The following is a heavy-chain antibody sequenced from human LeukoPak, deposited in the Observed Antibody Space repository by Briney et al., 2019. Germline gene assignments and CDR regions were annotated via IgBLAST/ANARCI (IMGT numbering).Heavy chain of an antibody. Sequence: NAGGSLRLSCAASGFTFSTYSMVWVRQAPGKGLEWVSSISSISSHIYYADSVRGRFTISRDNAKSSLYTQMNSLRAEDTAVYSCARVISSGWPRYDYYGLDVWGQGTTVTVSS. D-gene: IGHD6-19*01. CDR1: GFTFSTYS. J-gene: IGHJ6*02. CDR3: ARVISSGWPRYDYYGLDV. CDR2: ISSISSHI. V-gene: IGHV3-21*01.